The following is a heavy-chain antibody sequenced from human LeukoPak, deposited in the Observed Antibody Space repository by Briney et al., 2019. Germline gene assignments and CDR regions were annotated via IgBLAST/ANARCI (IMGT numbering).Heavy chain of an antibody. V-gene: IGHV1-3*02. CDR2: SNAGNGNT. CDR3: AREGTVTTMPFDY. CDR1: GYTFTSYA. J-gene: IGHJ4*02. Sequence: ASVKVSCKASGYTFTSYAMHWVRQAPGQRLEWMGWSNAGNGNTKYSQEFQGRVTMTRDTSTSTVYMELSSLRSEDTAVYYCAREGTVTTMPFDYWGQGTLVTVSS. D-gene: IGHD4-11*01.